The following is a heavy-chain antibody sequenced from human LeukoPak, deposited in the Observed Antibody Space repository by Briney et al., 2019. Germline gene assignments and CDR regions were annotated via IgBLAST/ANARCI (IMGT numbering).Heavy chain of an antibody. CDR3: ARARWQLLVPGDV. V-gene: IGHV4-59*01. J-gene: IGHJ6*02. CDR1: GGSISSYY. D-gene: IGHD6-13*01. Sequence: KTSETLSLTCTVSGGSISSYYWSWIRQPPGKGLEWIGYVYNSGSTNYNPSLKSRVTISVDTSKNQFSLKLNSVTAADTAVYYCARARWQLLVPGDVWGQGTTVTVSS. CDR2: VYNSGST.